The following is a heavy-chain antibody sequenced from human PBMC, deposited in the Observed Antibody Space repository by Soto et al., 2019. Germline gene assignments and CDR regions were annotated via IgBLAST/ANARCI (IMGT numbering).Heavy chain of an antibody. Sequence: EMQLVESGGGLVQPGGSLRLSCAASGFTFSTYSINWVRQAPGKGLEWVSHISSSGSSKYYADSVKGRFTISRDNAKKSVYLQMNSLRDEDTGVYYCARRGPSSSASTDWWCKGNQVTVS. CDR3: ARRGPSSSASTDW. D-gene: IGHD3-10*01. CDR1: GFTFSTYS. J-gene: IGHJ4*02. V-gene: IGHV3-48*02. CDR2: ISSSGSSK.